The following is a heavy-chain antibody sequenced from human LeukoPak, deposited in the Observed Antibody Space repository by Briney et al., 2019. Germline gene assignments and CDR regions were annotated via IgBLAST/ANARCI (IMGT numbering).Heavy chain of an antibody. J-gene: IGHJ6*03. V-gene: IGHV4-30-4*08. Sequence: SQTLSLTCTVSGDSISSGDYYWSWIRQPPGKGLEWIGYIYYSGSTYYNPSLKSRVTISVDTSKNQFSLKLSSVTAADTAVYYCAREVSGVVVPAANYYYYMDVWGKGTTVTVSS. CDR3: AREVSGVVVPAANYYYYMDV. CDR2: IYYSGST. CDR1: GDSISSGDYY. D-gene: IGHD2-2*01.